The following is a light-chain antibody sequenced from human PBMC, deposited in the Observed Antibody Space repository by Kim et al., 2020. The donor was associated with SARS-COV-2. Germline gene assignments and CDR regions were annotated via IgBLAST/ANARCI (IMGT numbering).Light chain of an antibody. V-gene: IGKV4-1*01. CDR1: QSVIYNSNNKDY. Sequence: ATIKCKSSQSVIYNSNNKDYLAWYQQKPGQPPKLLIYWASTRESGVPDRFSGSGSGTDFTLTISSLQAEDVAVYYCQQYHTTPWTFGQGTKVEIK. CDR3: QQYHTTPWT. J-gene: IGKJ1*01. CDR2: WAS.